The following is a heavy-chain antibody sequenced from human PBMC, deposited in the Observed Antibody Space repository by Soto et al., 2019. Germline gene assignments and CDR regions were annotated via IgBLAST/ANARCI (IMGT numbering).Heavy chain of an antibody. CDR2: VCYTGST. J-gene: IGHJ4*02. D-gene: IGHD3-22*01. V-gene: IGHV4-59*01. Sequence: SETLPLTCTVSGDSISTFYWGWMRQSPGKELEWIGYVCYTGSTNYNPSLKSRVTISVDRSKNQFFLKLTSANAADTAVYYCARGRTVRNYADDSSDYFYIFDYWGQGTQVTVSS. CDR3: ARGRTVRNYADDSSDYFYIFDY. CDR1: GDSISTFY.